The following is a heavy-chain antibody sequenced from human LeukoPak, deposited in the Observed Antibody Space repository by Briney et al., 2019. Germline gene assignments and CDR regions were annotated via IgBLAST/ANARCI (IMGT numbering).Heavy chain of an antibody. D-gene: IGHD6-19*01. V-gene: IGHV3-48*03. Sequence: GGSLRLSCAASGFTFSSYEMNWVRQAPGKGLEWVSYIRSSGSTIYYADSMKGRFTLSRDNAKNSLYLQMNSLRAADTAVYYCARVGRSGWPYYLDSWGQGTLVTVSS. CDR2: IRSSGSTI. CDR3: ARVGRSGWPYYLDS. J-gene: IGHJ4*02. CDR1: GFTFSSYE.